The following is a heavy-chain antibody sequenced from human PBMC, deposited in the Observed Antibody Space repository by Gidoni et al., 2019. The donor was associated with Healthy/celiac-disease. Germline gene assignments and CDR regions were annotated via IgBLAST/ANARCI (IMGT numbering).Heavy chain of an antibody. V-gene: IGHV3-53*01. D-gene: IGHD6-13*01. CDR1: GFTVSSNY. J-gene: IGHJ4*02. Sequence: EVQLVESGGGLIQPGGSLRLSCAASGFTVSSNYMSWVRQAPGKGLEWVSVIYSGGSTYYADSVKGRFTISRDNSKNTLYLQMNSLRAEDTAVYYCAKTPSYSSSWYLDYWGQGTLVTVSS. CDR2: IYSGGST. CDR3: AKTPSYSSSWYLDY.